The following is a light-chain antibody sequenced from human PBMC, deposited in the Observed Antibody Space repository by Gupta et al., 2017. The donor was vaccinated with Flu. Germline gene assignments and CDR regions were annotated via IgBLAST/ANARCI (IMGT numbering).Light chain of an antibody. Sequence: QTVRITCQGDSLRSYYASWYRQKPGQAPVLVFYGKNNRHSGIPDRFSSSSSGNTGALTITGAQAEEEADYYCNSRDTSGNHPVIFGGGTKLTVL. CDR1: SLRSYY. CDR3: NSRDTSGNHPVI. V-gene: IGLV3-19*01. J-gene: IGLJ2*01. CDR2: GKN.